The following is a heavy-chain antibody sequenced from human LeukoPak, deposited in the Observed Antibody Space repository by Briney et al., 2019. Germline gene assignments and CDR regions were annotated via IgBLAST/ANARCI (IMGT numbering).Heavy chain of an antibody. CDR1: GFTFRDYA. V-gene: IGHV3-49*03. J-gene: IGHJ4*02. D-gene: IGHD6-13*01. CDR2: MISKAYGGTT. Sequence: GGPLTLSCTASGFTFRDYAMSWLRQATGKALEWVGFMISKAYGGTTKYAASVKGRFTISRDDSKSIAYLQMNSLKTEDTAVYYCEAEQRGYWGQGTLVTVSS. CDR3: EAEQRGY.